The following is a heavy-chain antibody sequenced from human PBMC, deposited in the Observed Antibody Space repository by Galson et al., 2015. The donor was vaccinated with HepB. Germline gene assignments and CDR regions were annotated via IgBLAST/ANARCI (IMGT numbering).Heavy chain of an antibody. V-gene: IGHV3-21*01. D-gene: IGHD4-17*01. Sequence: SLRLSCAASGFTFSRYNMNWVRQAPGKGLEWVSSISSSGSYTYYADSVKGRFTISRDNAKNSLYLQMNSLRAEDTAVYYCAIAYYGELSDWGQGTLVTVSS. CDR3: AIAYYGELSD. J-gene: IGHJ4*02. CDR2: ISSSGSYT. CDR1: GFTFSRYN.